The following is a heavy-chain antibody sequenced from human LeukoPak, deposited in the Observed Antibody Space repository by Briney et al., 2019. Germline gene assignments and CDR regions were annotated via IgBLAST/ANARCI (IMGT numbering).Heavy chain of an antibody. CDR1: GGSISSSSGNC. V-gene: IGHV4-4*02. CDR3: ARVRDYDILTGYPEYYFDY. Sequence: SETLSLTCAVSGGSISSSSGNCWTWVRQPPGKGLEWIGEIYHSGSTYYNPSLKSRVTISVDRSKNQFSLKLSSVTAADTAVYYCARVRDYDILTGYPEYYFDYWGQGTLVTVSS. J-gene: IGHJ4*02. D-gene: IGHD3-9*01. CDR2: IYHSGST.